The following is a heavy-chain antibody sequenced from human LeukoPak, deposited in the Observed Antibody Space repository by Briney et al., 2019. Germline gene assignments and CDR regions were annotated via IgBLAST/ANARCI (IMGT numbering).Heavy chain of an antibody. Sequence: SETLSLICAVYGGSFSGYYWSWIRQPPGKGLEWIGEINHSGSTNYNPSLKSRVTISVDTSKNQFSLKLSSVTAADTAVYYCAGNSGWYVYNYWGQGTLVSVSS. V-gene: IGHV4-34*01. CDR1: GGSFSGYY. CDR3: AGNSGWYVYNY. CDR2: INHSGST. J-gene: IGHJ4*02. D-gene: IGHD6-19*01.